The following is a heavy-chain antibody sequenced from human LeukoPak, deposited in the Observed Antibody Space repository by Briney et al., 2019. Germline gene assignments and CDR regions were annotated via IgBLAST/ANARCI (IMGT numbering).Heavy chain of an antibody. D-gene: IGHD1-1*01. CDR3: ARAQRGPTFDY. J-gene: IGHJ4*02. V-gene: IGHV3-7*03. Sequence: GGSLRLSCAASGFTFSSYWMTWVRQAPGKGLEWVANIKRDGSEKHYVDSVKGRFTISRDNSKNTLYLQMNSLRAEDTAVYYCARAQRGPTFDYWGQGTLVTVSS. CDR2: IKRDGSEK. CDR1: GFTFSSYW.